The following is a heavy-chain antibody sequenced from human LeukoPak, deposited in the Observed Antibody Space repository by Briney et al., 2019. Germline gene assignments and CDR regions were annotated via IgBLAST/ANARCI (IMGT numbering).Heavy chain of an antibody. CDR3: AKSHSVGYRGYFDY. J-gene: IGHJ4*02. CDR2: ISDSGEST. D-gene: IGHD5-12*01. V-gene: IGHV3-23*01. CDR1: RFSFSTYA. Sequence: GGSLRLSCAASRFSFSTYAMSWVRQAPGKGLEWVSPISDSGESTYYADSVKGRFTISRDNSKNTVYLQMNSLRVEDTAVYYCAKSHSVGYRGYFDYWGQGTLVTVSS.